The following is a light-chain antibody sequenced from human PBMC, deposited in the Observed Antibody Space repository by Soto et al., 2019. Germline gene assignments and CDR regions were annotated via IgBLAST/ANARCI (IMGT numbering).Light chain of an antibody. Sequence: DIVLTQSAGTLSLSPGERATLSCRASQGVSSSYLAWYQQRRGQAPRLLIYGASSRATGIPDRFSGSGSGTDFTLTISRLEPEDFAVYYCQHYGSSRTFGQGTKVDIK. CDR2: GAS. V-gene: IGKV3-20*01. CDR1: QGVSSSY. J-gene: IGKJ1*01. CDR3: QHYGSSRT.